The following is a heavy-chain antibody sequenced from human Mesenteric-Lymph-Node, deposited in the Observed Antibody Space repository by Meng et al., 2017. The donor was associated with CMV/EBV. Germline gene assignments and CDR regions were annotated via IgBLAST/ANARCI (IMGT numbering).Heavy chain of an antibody. CDR1: GGSINSSSYY. Sequence: GSLRLSCTVSGGSINSSSYYWGWIRQPPGKGLEWIGSIYYSGSTYYNPSLKSRVTISVDTSKNQFSLKLSSVTAADTAVYYCARVDPTTSYCSSTSCLIFDYWGQGTLVTVSS. D-gene: IGHD2-2*01. CDR2: IYYSGST. CDR3: ARVDPTTSYCSSTSCLIFDY. J-gene: IGHJ4*02. V-gene: IGHV4-39*07.